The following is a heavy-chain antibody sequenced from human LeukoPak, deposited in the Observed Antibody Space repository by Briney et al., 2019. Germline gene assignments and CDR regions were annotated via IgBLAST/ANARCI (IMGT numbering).Heavy chain of an antibody. CDR2: ISGSGGST. CDR3: ASSGGIDAFDI. D-gene: IGHD2-15*01. Sequence: GGTLRLSCAASGFTFSSYGMSWVRQAPGKGLEWVSAISGSGGSTYYADSVKGRFTISRDNAKNSLFLQMNSLRVEDTAVYYCASSGGIDAFDIWGQGTTVTVSS. J-gene: IGHJ3*02. CDR1: GFTFSSYG. V-gene: IGHV3-23*01.